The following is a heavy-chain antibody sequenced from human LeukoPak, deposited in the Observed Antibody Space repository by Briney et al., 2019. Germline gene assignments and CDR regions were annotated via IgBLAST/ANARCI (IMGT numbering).Heavy chain of an antibody. D-gene: IGHD3-10*01. V-gene: IGHV3-30*02. CDR2: IRYDGSNK. CDR3: AKGHDLGSGSYFFDY. Sequence: GGTLRLSCAASGFTFSSYGMHWVRQAPGKGLEWGAFIRYDGSNKYYTDSMKRRFTISRANSKNTLYLQMNSLRAEDTAVYYCAKGHDLGSGSYFFDYWGQGTLVTVSS. CDR1: GFTFSSYG. J-gene: IGHJ4*02.